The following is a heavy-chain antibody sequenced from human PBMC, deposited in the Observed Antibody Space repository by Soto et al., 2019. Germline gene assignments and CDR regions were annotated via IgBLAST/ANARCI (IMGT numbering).Heavy chain of an antibody. Sequence: PSETLSLTCTVSGGSISSYYWSWIRQPPGKGLEWIGYIYYSGSTNYNPSLKSRVTISVDTSKNQFSLQLSSVTAADTAVYYCASLPVIAVAGTIDYWGQGTLVTVSS. V-gene: IGHV4-59*08. J-gene: IGHJ4*02. CDR2: IYYSGST. CDR1: GGSISSYY. D-gene: IGHD6-19*01. CDR3: ASLPVIAVAGTIDY.